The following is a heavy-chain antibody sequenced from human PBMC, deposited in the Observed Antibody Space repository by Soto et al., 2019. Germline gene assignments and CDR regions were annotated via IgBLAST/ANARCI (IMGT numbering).Heavy chain of an antibody. D-gene: IGHD2-21*02. Sequence: EVQLVESGGGLVQPGGSLRLSCAASGFTFGSYSMNWVRQAPGKGLEWVSFILSSSGVIYYADSVKGRFTISTDNAKNSLYLQMNSLRAEDTAVYYCARDLRATLVATAMPSYMDVWGKGTKVTVSS. CDR3: ARDLRATLVATAMPSYMDV. J-gene: IGHJ6*03. CDR1: GFTFGSYS. CDR2: ILSSSGVI. V-gene: IGHV3-48*01.